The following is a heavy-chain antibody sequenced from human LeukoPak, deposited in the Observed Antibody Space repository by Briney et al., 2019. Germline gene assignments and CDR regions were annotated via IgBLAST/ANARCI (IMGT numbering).Heavy chain of an antibody. Sequence: GGSLRLSCAASGFTFSSYAMSWVRQAPGKGLEYVSSISSSGGTTYYADSVKGRFTISRDNSKNTLYLQMNSLRAEDTAVYYCARDRAYCSGGSCSQSFDYWGQGTLVTVSS. CDR1: GFTFSSYA. J-gene: IGHJ4*02. CDR2: ISSSGGTT. D-gene: IGHD2-15*01. CDR3: ARDRAYCSGGSCSQSFDY. V-gene: IGHV3-23*01.